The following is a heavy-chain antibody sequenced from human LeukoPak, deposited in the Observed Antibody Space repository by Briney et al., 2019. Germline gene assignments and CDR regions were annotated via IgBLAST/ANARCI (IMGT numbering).Heavy chain of an antibody. D-gene: IGHD1-7*01. V-gene: IGHV3-23*01. CDR1: GFTFSSYA. CDR3: AKWKGTVDY. J-gene: IGHJ4*02. Sequence: PGGSLRLSCAASGFTFSSYAMGWVRQAPGKGLEWVSAITASGGNTYYADSVKGRFTISRDNSKNTLYLQMNSLRAEDTAVYYCAKWKGTVDYWGQGTLVTVSS. CDR2: ITASGGNT.